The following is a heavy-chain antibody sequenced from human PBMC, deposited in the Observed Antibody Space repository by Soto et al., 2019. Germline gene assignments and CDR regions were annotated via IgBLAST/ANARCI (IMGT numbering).Heavy chain of an antibody. D-gene: IGHD2-2*01. V-gene: IGHV4-30-2*01. CDR2: IYHSGST. CDR1: GGSISSGGYS. Sequence: SETLSLTCAVSGGSISSGGYSWSWIRQPPGKGLEWIGYIYHSGSTYYNPSLKSRVTISVDRSKNQFSLKLSSVTAADTAVYYCARGQVVPAALIDPWGQGTLVTVSS. CDR3: ARGQVVPAALIDP. J-gene: IGHJ5*02.